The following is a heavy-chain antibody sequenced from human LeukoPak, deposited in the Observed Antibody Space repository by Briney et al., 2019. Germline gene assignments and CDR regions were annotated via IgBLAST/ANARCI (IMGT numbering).Heavy chain of an antibody. CDR3: ATEDRNWGH. V-gene: IGHV4-34*01. CDR2: INHSGST. Sequence: SETLSLTCAVYGGSFSGYYWSWIRQPPGKGLEWIGEINHSGSTNYNPSLKSRVTISIDTSKNQFSLKLSSVIAADTAVYYCATEDRNWGHWGQGTLVTVSS. J-gene: IGHJ4*02. D-gene: IGHD1-14*01. CDR1: GGSFSGYY.